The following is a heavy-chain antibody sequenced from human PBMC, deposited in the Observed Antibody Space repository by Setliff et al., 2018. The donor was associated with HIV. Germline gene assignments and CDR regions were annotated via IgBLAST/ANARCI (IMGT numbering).Heavy chain of an antibody. V-gene: IGHV1-3*01. CDR1: GDIFTSYY. D-gene: IGHD6-13*01. CDR2: TNAGNGNT. J-gene: IGHJ4*02. CDR3: LRRATAAEVFDY. Sequence: GASVKVSCKASGDIFTSYYMHWVRQAPGQGPEWMGWTNAGNGNTKYSQRFQGRVTITIDTSASTAYMELSSLRSEDTAIYYCLRRATAAEVFDYWGQGTLVTVSS.